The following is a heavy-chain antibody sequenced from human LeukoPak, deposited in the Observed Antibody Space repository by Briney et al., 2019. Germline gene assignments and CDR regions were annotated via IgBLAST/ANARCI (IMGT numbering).Heavy chain of an antibody. CDR1: GFPFAPFW. CDR3: ARGIDEWLYLNY. J-gene: IGHJ4*02. V-gene: IGHV3-7*04. Sequence: GGSLRLSCAATGFPFAPFWMTWVRQAPGKGPEFVATMNRDGSEVAYGNSVRGRFTISRDNAKNSLYLQMYSLRAEDTAVYYCARGIDEWLYLNYWGQGALVTVSS. CDR2: MNRDGSEV. D-gene: IGHD3-3*01.